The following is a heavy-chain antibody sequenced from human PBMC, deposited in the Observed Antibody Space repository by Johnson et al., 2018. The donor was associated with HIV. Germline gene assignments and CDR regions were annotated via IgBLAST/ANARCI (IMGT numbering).Heavy chain of an antibody. Sequence: QVQLVESGGGVVQPGRSLRLSCAASGFTFSNYGMHWVRQAPGKGLEWVALITYDGSHKYYEDPVNGRFTISRDNSKNTVWLQLNSLRAEDTGVYYCAKGEYFDSGSYYHVVMNGFDIWGQGTTVIVSS. CDR2: ITYDGSHK. CDR1: GFTFSNYG. D-gene: IGHD3-22*01. J-gene: IGHJ3*02. CDR3: AKGEYFDSGSYYHVVMNGFDI. V-gene: IGHV3-30*18.